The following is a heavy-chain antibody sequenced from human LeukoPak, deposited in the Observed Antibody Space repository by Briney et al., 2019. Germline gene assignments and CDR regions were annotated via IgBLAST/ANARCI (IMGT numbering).Heavy chain of an antibody. CDR2: ISSSGTT. CDR3: ARRSAAAGNDY. Sequence: SETLSLTCTVSGGAFGSDYWSWMRRPPGKALEWIGYISSSGTTDYNPSLKSRVTISIDTSQNQFSLRLRSVTATDTAVYHCARRSAAAGNDYWGQGTLVTVSS. V-gene: IGHV4-59*08. CDR1: GGAFGSDY. D-gene: IGHD6-13*01. J-gene: IGHJ4*02.